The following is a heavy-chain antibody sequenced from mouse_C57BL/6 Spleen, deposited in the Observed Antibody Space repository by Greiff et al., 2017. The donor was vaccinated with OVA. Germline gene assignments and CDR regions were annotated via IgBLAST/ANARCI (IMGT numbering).Heavy chain of an antibody. CDR2: MYPRSGNN. CDR3: ARDDGYCDY. D-gene: IGHD2-3*01. J-gene: IGHJ2*01. V-gene: IGHV1-81*01. CDR1: GYTFTSYG. Sequence: VQLQQSGAELARPGASVKLSCKASGYTFTSYGISWVKQRTGKGLEWIGAMYPRSGNNYYNEKLKGKATLTADKASSTAYMELRSLTSEDSSVYSCARDDGYCDYWGQGTTLTFSS.